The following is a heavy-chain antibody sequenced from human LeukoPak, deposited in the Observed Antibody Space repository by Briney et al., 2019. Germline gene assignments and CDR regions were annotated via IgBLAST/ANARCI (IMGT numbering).Heavy chain of an antibody. CDR1: GYTFTSYG. V-gene: IGHV1-18*01. J-gene: IGHJ6*03. CDR3: ARARGVTVAGYSYYYMDV. Sequence: ASVKVSCKASGYTFTSYGISWVRQAPGQRVGWMGGISTYNGNTNYAQKLQGRVTMPTATSTSTAYMELRSLRSDDTAVYYCARARGVTVAGYSYYYMDVWGKGTTVTVSS. D-gene: IGHD6-19*01. CDR2: ISTYNGNT.